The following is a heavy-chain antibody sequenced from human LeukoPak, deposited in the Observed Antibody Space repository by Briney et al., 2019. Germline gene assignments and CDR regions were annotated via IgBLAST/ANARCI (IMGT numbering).Heavy chain of an antibody. Sequence: PGGSLRLSCAASGFTFSDFAMSWVRQAPGKGLEWVSAISGSGGSTYYADSVKGRFTISRDNSKNTLYLQMNSLRAEDTAVYYCAKDKYSPNINNWFDPWGQGTLVTVSS. V-gene: IGHV3-23*01. CDR3: AKDKYSPNINNWFDP. CDR1: GFTFSDFA. D-gene: IGHD5-18*01. J-gene: IGHJ5*02. CDR2: ISGSGGST.